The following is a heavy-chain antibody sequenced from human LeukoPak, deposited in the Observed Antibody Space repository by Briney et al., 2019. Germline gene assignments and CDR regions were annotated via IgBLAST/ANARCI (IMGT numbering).Heavy chain of an antibody. CDR3: ARARVFDY. CDR1: GFTFSGFR. CDR2: IKQDGSDE. V-gene: IGHV3-7*03. J-gene: IGHJ4*02. Sequence: GGSLRLSCVVSGFTFSGFRMTWVRQAPGKGLEWVADIKQDGSDEYYVDSVKGRFTISRDNAKSSLYLQMNSLTAEDTAVYYCARARVFDYWGQGTLVTVSS.